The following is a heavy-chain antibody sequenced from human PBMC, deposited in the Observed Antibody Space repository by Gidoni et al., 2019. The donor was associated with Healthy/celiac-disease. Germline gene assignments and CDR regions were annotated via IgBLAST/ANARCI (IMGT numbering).Heavy chain of an antibody. CDR1: GFTFEDYT. D-gene: IGHD5-12*01. V-gene: IGHV3-43*01. J-gene: IGHJ4*02. Sequence: EVQLVESGGVVVQPGGSMSLYCAASGFTFEDYTMHGVRQAPGKGLGWVSFISWDGGSTYYADSVKGRFTISRDNSKNSLYLQMNSLRTEDTALYYCAKDKDGGYGYYFDYWGQGTLVTVSS. CDR3: AKDKDGGYGYYFDY. CDR2: ISWDGGST.